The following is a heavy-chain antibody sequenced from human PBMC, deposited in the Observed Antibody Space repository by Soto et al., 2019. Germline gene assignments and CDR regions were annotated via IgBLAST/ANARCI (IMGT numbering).Heavy chain of an antibody. J-gene: IGHJ4*02. CDR2: IYYSGRT. Sequence: SETLSLTCTVSGGSISSNYWSWIRQPPGKGLEWIGYIYYSGRTNYNFSLKSRVTISVDTSKNQFSLKLSSVTAADTAVYFCAGKPNALSYFDYWGQGALVTVSS. V-gene: IGHV4-59*01. D-gene: IGHD2-8*01. CDR1: GGSISSNY. CDR3: AGKPNALSYFDY.